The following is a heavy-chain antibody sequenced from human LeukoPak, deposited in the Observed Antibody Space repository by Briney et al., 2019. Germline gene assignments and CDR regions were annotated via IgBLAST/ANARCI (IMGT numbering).Heavy chain of an antibody. CDR3: ATRNFDY. CDR2: ISDSGGST. J-gene: IGHJ4*02. CDR1: GFTLSNYA. Sequence: PGGSLRLSCAASGFTLSNYAMSWVRQAPGQGLEWVSTISDSGGSTYYADSVKGRFTLSRDNSKSTLSLQMNSLRADNTAVYYCATRNFDYWGQGTLVTVSS. V-gene: IGHV3-23*01.